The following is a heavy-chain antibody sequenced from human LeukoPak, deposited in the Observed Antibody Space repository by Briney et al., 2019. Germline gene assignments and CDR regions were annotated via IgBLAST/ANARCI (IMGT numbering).Heavy chain of an antibody. CDR1: GYTFTSYG. D-gene: IGHD2-2*01. J-gene: IGHJ6*02. Sequence: ASVKVFCKASGYTFTSYGISWVRQAPGEGLEWMGWISAYNGNTNYAQKLQGRVTMTTDTSTSTAYMELRSLRSDDTAVYYCAREVLPDYYYYYGMDVWGQGTTVTVSS. CDR2: ISAYNGNT. CDR3: AREVLPDYYYYYGMDV. V-gene: IGHV1-18*01.